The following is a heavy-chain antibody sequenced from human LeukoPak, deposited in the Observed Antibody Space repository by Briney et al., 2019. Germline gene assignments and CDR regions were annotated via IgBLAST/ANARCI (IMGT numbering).Heavy chain of an antibody. CDR1: GYTFTGYY. CDR3: ARAWSRRNPYDAFDI. CDR2: INPNSGGT. D-gene: IGHD3-3*01. V-gene: IGHV1-2*06. Sequence: ASVKVSCKASGYTFTGYYMHWVRQAPGQGLEWMGRINPNSGGTNYAQKLQGRVTMTRDTSISTAYMELSRLRSGDTAVYYCARAWSRRNPYDAFDIWGQGTMVTVSS. J-gene: IGHJ3*02.